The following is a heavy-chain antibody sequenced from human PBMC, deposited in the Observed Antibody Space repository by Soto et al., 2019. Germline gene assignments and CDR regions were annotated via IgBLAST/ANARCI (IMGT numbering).Heavy chain of an antibody. D-gene: IGHD3-16*01. CDR2: ITADSRTV. Sequence: GGSLRLSCVVPGSIFIGYGMHWVRQAPGKGLEWVSDITADSRTVTYTESVKGRFSISRDNAKNSLFLRVDSLRAEDTAVYYCARARLWGHLDVWGKGTTVTVSS. CDR3: ARARLWGHLDV. J-gene: IGHJ6*04. CDR1: GSIFIGYG. V-gene: IGHV3-48*01.